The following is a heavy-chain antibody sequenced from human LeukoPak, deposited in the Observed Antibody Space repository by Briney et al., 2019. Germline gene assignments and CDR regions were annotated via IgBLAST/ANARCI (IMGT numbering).Heavy chain of an antibody. J-gene: IGHJ4*02. CDR3: ARVDYDSSGYHYFDY. D-gene: IGHD3-22*01. V-gene: IGHV3-9*01. CDR2: ISWNSGSI. CDR1: GFTFDDYA. Sequence: GGSLRLSCAASGFTFDDYAMHWVRQASGKGLEWVSGISWNSGSIGYADSVKGRFTISRDNAKNSLYLQMNSLRAEDTALYYRARVDYDSSGYHYFDYWGRGTLVTVSS.